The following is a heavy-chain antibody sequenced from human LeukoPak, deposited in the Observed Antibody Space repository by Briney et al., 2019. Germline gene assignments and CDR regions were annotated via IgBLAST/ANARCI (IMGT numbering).Heavy chain of an antibody. CDR1: GFSFSSYW. J-gene: IGHJ4*02. Sequence: GGSLRLSCTASGFSFSSYWMSWVRQTPGKGLEWVASIKQDGTEKYYVDSVKGRFTISKDNSKNSLYLQMNTLRAEDSAVYYCAREDQSTYAYGAQGTLVTVSS. CDR2: IKQDGTEK. CDR3: AREDQSTYAY. V-gene: IGHV3-7*01. D-gene: IGHD2/OR15-2a*01.